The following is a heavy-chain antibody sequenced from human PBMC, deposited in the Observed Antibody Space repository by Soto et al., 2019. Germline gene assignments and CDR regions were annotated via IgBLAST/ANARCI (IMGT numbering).Heavy chain of an antibody. Sequence: QVQLVQSGSEVKKPGSSVKISCKASGDTFSSDIIAWVRQAPGQGLEWMGGIVPHLGTSNYAQKFQDRVTITADGSTPTAYMEMTSLTSEDTAVYYCATDVILSSIIGRGFDSWGHGTLVTVSS. V-gene: IGHV1-69*01. CDR1: GDTFSSDI. CDR3: ATDVILSSIIGRGFDS. CDR2: IVPHLGTS. D-gene: IGHD3-3*02. J-gene: IGHJ5*01.